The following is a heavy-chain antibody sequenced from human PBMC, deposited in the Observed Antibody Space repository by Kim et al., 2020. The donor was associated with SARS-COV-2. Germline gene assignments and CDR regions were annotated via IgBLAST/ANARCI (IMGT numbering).Heavy chain of an antibody. J-gene: IGHJ4*02. CDR1: GGSISSSSYY. CDR3: ARGPHYGGPEG. Sequence: SETLSLTCTVSGGSISSSSYYWGWIRQPPGKGLEWIGSIYYSGSTYYNPSLKSRVTISVDTSKNQFSLKLSSVTAADTAVYYCARGPHYGGPEGWGQGTLVTVSS. CDR2: IYYSGST. V-gene: IGHV4-39*07. D-gene: IGHD4-17*01.